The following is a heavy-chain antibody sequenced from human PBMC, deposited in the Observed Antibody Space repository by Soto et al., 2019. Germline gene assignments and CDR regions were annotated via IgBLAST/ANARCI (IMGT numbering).Heavy chain of an antibody. CDR1: GYTFTANY. CDR2: MATSSGGT. D-gene: IGHD6-25*01. V-gene: IGHV1-2*02. J-gene: IGHJ4*02. Sequence: ASVKVSCKPSGYTFTANYIHWVRQAPGQGLEWMGWMATSSGGTRFAQNLQGRVTMTRDTSIATAYMELTTLTLDDTAIYYCARGSGSSWFDYWGQGTQVTVSS. CDR3: ARGSGSSWFDY.